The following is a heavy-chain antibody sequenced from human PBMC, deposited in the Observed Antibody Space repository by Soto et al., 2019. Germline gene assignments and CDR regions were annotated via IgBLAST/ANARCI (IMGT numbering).Heavy chain of an antibody. Sequence: QVQLVESGGGVVQPGRSLRLSCAASGFTFSSYGMHWVRQAPGKGLEWVAVISYDGSNKYYADSVKGRFTITRDNSKNTLYLQMNSLRAEDTAVYYCAKLLVGAQERDAFDIWGQGTMVTVSS. CDR3: AKLLVGAQERDAFDI. CDR1: GFTFSSYG. D-gene: IGHD1-26*01. CDR2: ISYDGSNK. J-gene: IGHJ3*02. V-gene: IGHV3-30*18.